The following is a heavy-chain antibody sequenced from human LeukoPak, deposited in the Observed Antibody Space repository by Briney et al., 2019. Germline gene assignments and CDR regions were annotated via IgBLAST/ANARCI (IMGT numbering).Heavy chain of an antibody. CDR1: GYTFTSYD. J-gene: IGHJ6*03. D-gene: IGHD6-13*01. CDR2: MNPNSGNT. Sequence: ASVKVSCKASGYTFTSYDINWVRQATGQGLEWMGWMNPNSGNTGYAQKFQGRVTMTRNTSISTAYMELSSLRSEDTAVYYCARVLRSWYRYYYYYMDVWGQGTLVTVSS. V-gene: IGHV1-8*01. CDR3: ARVLRSWYRYYYYYMDV.